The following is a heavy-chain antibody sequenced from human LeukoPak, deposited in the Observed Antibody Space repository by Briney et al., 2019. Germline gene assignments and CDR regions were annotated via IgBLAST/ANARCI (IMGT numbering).Heavy chain of an antibody. V-gene: IGHV3-23*01. D-gene: IGHD6-19*01. CDR1: GYTFRSYA. CDR3: ASLAVATPSDAIDI. CDR2: ISGRGGST. Sequence: PGGSLRLSCAASGYTFRSYAMCWVRQAPGKGVEGVSAISGRGGSTYYADSVKGRFTISRDNSKNTLYLQMNSARADDTAEYSCASLAVATPSDAIDIWGQGTMVTVSS. J-gene: IGHJ3*02.